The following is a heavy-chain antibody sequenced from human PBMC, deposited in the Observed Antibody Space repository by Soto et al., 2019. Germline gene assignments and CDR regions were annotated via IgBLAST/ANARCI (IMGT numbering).Heavy chain of an antibody. D-gene: IGHD6-19*01. V-gene: IGHV3-23*01. J-gene: IGHJ4*02. CDR3: AKEGEHSSGWANFDY. Sequence: GSLRLSCAASGFAFSSYAMSWVRQAPGKGLEWVSAISGSGGSTYYADSVKGRFTISRDNSKNTLYLQMNSLRAEDTAVYYCAKEGEHSSGWANFDYWGQGTLVTVSS. CDR2: ISGSGGST. CDR1: GFAFSSYA.